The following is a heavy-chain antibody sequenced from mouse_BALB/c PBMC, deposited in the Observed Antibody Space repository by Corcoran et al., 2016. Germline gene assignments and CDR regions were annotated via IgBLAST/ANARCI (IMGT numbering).Heavy chain of an antibody. D-gene: IGHD2-4*01. V-gene: IGHV1S136*01. Sequence: EVQLQQSGPELVKPGASVKMSCKASGYTFTSYVMHWVKQKPGQGLEWIGYINPYNDGTKYNEKFKGKATLTSDKSSSTAYMELSSLTSEDFAVDYCARGVISYGYFYVWGAGTTVTVSS. CDR3: ARGVISYGYFYV. J-gene: IGHJ1*01. CDR1: GYTFTSYV. CDR2: INPYNDGT.